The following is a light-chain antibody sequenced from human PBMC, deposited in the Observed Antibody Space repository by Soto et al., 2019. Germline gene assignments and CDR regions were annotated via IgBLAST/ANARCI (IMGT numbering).Light chain of an antibody. CDR3: ASYTSSATYV. CDR2: DVT. J-gene: IGLJ1*01. Sequence: QAVVTQPASVSGSPGQSITISCTGTSSDVGGYNYVSWYQQHPGKAPKLMIYDVTNRPSGVSSRFSGSKSGNTASLTISGLQAEYVADYYCASYTSSATYVIGTGTNVTVL. CDR1: SSDVGGYNY. V-gene: IGLV2-14*01.